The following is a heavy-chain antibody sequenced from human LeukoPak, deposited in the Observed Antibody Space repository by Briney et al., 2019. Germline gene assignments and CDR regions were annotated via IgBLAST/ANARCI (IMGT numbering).Heavy chain of an antibody. CDR3: ASVRHDPLEYYYYVDV. J-gene: IGHJ6*03. D-gene: IGHD2/OR15-2a*01. V-gene: IGHV4-34*01. CDR1: GDSLSLYY. CDR2: INPSGSP. Sequence: SETLSLTCAVYGDSLSLYYWTWIPPPPGKGRGWLGEINPSGSPDYNPSLKRRATISVDTSKNQISLRLASVTAADTAVYDCASVRHDPLEYYYYVDVWGKGTTVTVSS.